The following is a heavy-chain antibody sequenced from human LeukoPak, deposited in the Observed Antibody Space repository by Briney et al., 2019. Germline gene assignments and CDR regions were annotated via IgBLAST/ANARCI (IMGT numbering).Heavy chain of an antibody. Sequence: GGSLRLSCAASGFTFSSYAMNWVRQAPGKGLEWVSTISGGGGSTYYADSVKGRFTISRDNSKNTLYLQMNSLRAEDTAVYYCAKGRRDGYNFDFDYWGQGTLVTVSS. D-gene: IGHD5-24*01. J-gene: IGHJ4*02. CDR1: GFTFSSYA. CDR2: ISGGGGST. CDR3: AKGRRDGYNFDFDY. V-gene: IGHV3-23*01.